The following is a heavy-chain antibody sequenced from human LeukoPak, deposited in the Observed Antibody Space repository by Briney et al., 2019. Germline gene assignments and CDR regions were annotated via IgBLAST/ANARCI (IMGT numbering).Heavy chain of an antibody. D-gene: IGHD6-19*01. Sequence: GGSLRLSCAASGFTFSSYGMHWVRQAPGKGLEWVAFIRYDGSNKYYADSVKGRFTISRDNSKNTLYLQMNSLRAEDTAVYYCAKDLAWLAPRDDAFDIWGQGTMVTVSS. CDR1: GFTFSSYG. CDR3: AKDLAWLAPRDDAFDI. V-gene: IGHV3-30*02. CDR2: IRYDGSNK. J-gene: IGHJ3*02.